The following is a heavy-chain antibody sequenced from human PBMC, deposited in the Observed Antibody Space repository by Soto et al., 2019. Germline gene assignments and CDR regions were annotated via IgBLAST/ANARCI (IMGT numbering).Heavy chain of an antibody. D-gene: IGHD5-18*01. CDR1: GFTVSSNY. J-gene: IGHJ6*02. Sequence: GGSLRLSCAASGFTVSSNYMSWVRQAPGKGLEWVSVIYSGGSTYYADSVKGRFTISRDNSKNTLYLQMNSLRAEDTAVYYCARVGYSYGPGYGMDVWGQGTTVTVSS. V-gene: IGHV3-53*01. CDR2: IYSGGST. CDR3: ARVGYSYGPGYGMDV.